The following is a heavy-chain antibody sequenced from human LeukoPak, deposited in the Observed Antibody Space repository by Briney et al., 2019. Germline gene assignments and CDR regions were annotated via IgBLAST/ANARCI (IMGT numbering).Heavy chain of an antibody. D-gene: IGHD5-24*01. CDR3: AKTPWGDGVSDYFDY. Sequence: PGGSLRLTCAAYGFTFSSYAMSWVRQAPGKGLEWVSAISGSGGSTYYADSVKGRFTISRDNSKNTLYPQMNSLRAEDTAVYYCAKTPWGDGVSDYFDYWGQGTLVTVSS. CDR1: GFTFSSYA. J-gene: IGHJ4*02. V-gene: IGHV3-23*01. CDR2: ISGSGGST.